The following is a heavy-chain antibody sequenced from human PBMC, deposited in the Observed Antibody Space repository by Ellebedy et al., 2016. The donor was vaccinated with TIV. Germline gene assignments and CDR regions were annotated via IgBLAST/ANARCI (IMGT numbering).Heavy chain of an antibody. CDR3: ARHVVAAASPMTYDAFDI. CDR2: GFYSGST. D-gene: IGHD6-13*01. V-gene: IGHV4-59*08. CDR1: GGSISRFY. Sequence: MPSETLSLTCSVSGGSISRFYWSWIRQPPGKGLEWIGYGFYSGSTNYNPSLTNRVTISVHTSKNQFSLKLSSVTAADTAVYYCARHVVAAASPMTYDAFDIWGQGTMVTVSS. J-gene: IGHJ3*02.